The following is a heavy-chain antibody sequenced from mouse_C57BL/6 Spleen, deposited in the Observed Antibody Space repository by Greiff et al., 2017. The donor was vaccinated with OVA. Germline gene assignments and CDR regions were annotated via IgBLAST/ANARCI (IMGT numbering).Heavy chain of an antibody. CDR1: GYSITSGYY. D-gene: IGHD2-4*01. Sequence: EVQLQQSGPGLVKPSQSLSLTCSVTGYSITSGYYWNWIRQFPGNKLEWMGYISYDGSNNYNPSLKNRISITRDTSKNQFFLKLNSVTTEDTATYYCARYDLYYFDYWGQGTTLTVSS. CDR3: ARYDLYYFDY. J-gene: IGHJ2*01. CDR2: ISYDGSN. V-gene: IGHV3-6*01.